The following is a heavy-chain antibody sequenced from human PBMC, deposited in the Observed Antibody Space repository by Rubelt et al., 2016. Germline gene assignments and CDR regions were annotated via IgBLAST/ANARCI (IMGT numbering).Heavy chain of an antibody. Sequence: QLQLHESGPGLVKPSETLSLTCTVSGASISSSSHFWGWIRQPPGKGLEWIGSIYFTGTTYYNPSLKSRITILVDPSKNQFSRKVRSVTAADTAVYFFAIQGHGILTGSYLIVPWGQGTLGTVAS. CDR2: IYFTGTT. D-gene: IGHD3-9*01. CDR3: AIQGHGILTGSYLIVP. J-gene: IGHJ5*02. CDR1: GASISSSSHF. V-gene: IGHV4-39*07.